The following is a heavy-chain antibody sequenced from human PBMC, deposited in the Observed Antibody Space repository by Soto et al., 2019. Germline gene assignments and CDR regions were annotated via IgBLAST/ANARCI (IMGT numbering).Heavy chain of an antibody. CDR1: GFTLSSYA. Sequence: PGGSLRLSCAASGFTLSSYAMSWVRQAPGKGLEWVSLISGSGNSTYYADSVKGRFTISRDKSKNTLYLQMNSLRAEDTALYYCAKTIMVPHFDYWGQGTLVTVYS. CDR3: AKTIMVPHFDY. V-gene: IGHV3-23*01. D-gene: IGHD2-8*01. CDR2: ISGSGNST. J-gene: IGHJ4*02.